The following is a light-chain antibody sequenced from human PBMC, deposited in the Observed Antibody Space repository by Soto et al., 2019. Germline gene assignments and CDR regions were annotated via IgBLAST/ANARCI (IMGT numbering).Light chain of an antibody. CDR1: SSDVRGYNY. Sequence: QSALTQPPSASGSPGQSVTISCTGTSSDVRGYNYVSWYQQHPGKAPKLMIYEVSKRPSGVPDRFSGSKSGNTASLTVSGLQAEDEADYYCSSYAGSYVFGTGTKLTVL. J-gene: IGLJ1*01. CDR3: SSYAGSYV. V-gene: IGLV2-8*01. CDR2: EVS.